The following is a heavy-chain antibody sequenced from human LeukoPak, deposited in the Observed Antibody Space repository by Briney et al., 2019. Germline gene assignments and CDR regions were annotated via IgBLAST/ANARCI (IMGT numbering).Heavy chain of an antibody. D-gene: IGHD3-10*01. Sequence: PGGSLRLSCAASGFTFSSYSMNWVRQAPGKGLEWVSSISSSSSYIYYADSVKGRFTISRDNAKNSPYLQMNSLRAEDTAVYYCARDVPMVRGVSPFDYWGQGTLVTVSS. CDR3: ARDVPMVRGVSPFDY. CDR2: ISSSSSYI. V-gene: IGHV3-21*01. CDR1: GFTFSSYS. J-gene: IGHJ4*02.